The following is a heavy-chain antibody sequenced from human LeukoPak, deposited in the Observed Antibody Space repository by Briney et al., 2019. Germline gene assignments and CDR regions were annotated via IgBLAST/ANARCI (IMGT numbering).Heavy chain of an antibody. CDR1: GGSFSGYY. V-gene: IGHV4-34*01. CDR2: INHSGST. Sequence: SETLSLTCAVYGGSFSGYYWSWLRQPPGKGLEWIGEINHSGSTNYNPSLKSRVTISVDTPKNQFSLKLSSVTAADTAVYYCASSSIAVAGSDYWGQGTLVTVSS. CDR3: ASSSIAVAGSDY. J-gene: IGHJ4*02. D-gene: IGHD6-19*01.